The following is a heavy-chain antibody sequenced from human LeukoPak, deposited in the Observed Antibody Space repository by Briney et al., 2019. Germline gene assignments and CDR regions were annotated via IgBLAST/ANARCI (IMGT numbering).Heavy chain of an antibody. CDR1: GYTFTSYY. V-gene: IGHV1-46*01. Sequence: ASVKVSCKASGYTFTSYYMHWVRQAPGQGLEWMGIINPSGGSTSYAQKFQGRVTMTRDTSTSTAYMELSSPRSEDTAVYYCAREGRYGDCVDYWGQGTLVTVSS. CDR3: AREGRYGDCVDY. J-gene: IGHJ4*02. CDR2: INPSGGST. D-gene: IGHD4-17*01.